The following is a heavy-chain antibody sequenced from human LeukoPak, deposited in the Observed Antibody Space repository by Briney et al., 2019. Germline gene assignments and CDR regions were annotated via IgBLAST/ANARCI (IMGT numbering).Heavy chain of an antibody. CDR3: ARDWKTNSFDY. Sequence: GGSLRLSCAASEFTFTTYGMLWVRQAPGKGLEWVAFIYYDGSNIYYADYVKGRFTISRDISKNTLYLQMDSLIAEDTAIYYCARDWKTNSFDYWGQGTLVTVSS. V-gene: IGHV3-33*01. J-gene: IGHJ4*02. D-gene: IGHD1-1*01. CDR1: EFTFTTYG. CDR2: IYYDGSNI.